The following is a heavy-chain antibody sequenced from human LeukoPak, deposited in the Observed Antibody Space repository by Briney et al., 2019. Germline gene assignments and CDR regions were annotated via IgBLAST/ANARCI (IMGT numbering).Heavy chain of an antibody. CDR1: GFTFSGYA. D-gene: IGHD6-13*01. Sequence: GESLRLSCAASGFTFSGYAMSWVRQAPGKGLEWVSAISGSGGSTYYADSVKGRFTISRDNSKNTLYLQMNSLRAEDTAVYYCAKDTAAAGTLFDYWGQGTLVTVSS. CDR2: ISGSGGST. J-gene: IGHJ4*02. CDR3: AKDTAAAGTLFDY. V-gene: IGHV3-23*01.